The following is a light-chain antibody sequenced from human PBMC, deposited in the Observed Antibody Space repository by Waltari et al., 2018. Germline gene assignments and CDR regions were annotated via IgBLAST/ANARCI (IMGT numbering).Light chain of an antibody. J-gene: IGKJ2*01. V-gene: IGKV1-33*01. CDR3: QQYDNIPYT. CDR2: DAS. CDR1: QDITKY. Sequence: DFQLTQSQSSLSASLGDKVTITCQASQDITKYLNWYQQKPGKAPKLLISDASTLQSGVPSRFGGSGAGTHFTLTINSLQPEDIGTYYCQQYDNIPYTFGQGTKVEMK.